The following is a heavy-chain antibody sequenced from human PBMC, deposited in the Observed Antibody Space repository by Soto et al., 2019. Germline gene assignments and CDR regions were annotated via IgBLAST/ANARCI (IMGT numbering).Heavy chain of an antibody. J-gene: IGHJ4*01. CDR3: AREGVTNYTDCYFDL. CDR2: ISGSGIDI. Sequence: GSLRLSCAASGFAFYYYNMNWVRQAPGRGLEWVSSISGSGIDIHFTDSVKGRFTISRDNAKTSLYLQMDSLRPEDTAIYYCAREGVTNYTDCYFDLWGHGALVTVSS. D-gene: IGHD4-4*01. CDR1: GFAFYYYN. V-gene: IGHV3-21*01.